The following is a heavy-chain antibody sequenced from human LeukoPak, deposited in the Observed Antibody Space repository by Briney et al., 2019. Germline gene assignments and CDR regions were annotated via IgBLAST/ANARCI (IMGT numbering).Heavy chain of an antibody. V-gene: IGHV4-34*01. J-gene: IGHJ4*02. CDR1: GGSFSGYY. CDR2: INHSGST. D-gene: IGHD6-13*01. CDR3: ARLWYSSSWYGTRWRTFGY. Sequence: PSETLSLTCAVYGGSFSGYYWSWIRQPPGKGLEWIGEINHSGSTNYNPSLKSRVTISVDTSKNQFSLKLSSVTAADTAVYYCARLWYSSSWYGTRWRTFGYWGREPWSPSPQ.